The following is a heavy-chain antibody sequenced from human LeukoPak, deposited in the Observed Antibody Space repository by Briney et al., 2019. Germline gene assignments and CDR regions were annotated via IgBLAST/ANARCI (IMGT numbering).Heavy chain of an antibody. CDR1: GGTFSSNA. CDR2: IIPIFAIA. V-gene: IGHV1-69*04. D-gene: IGHD3-10*01. Sequence: SVKVSCKASGGTFSSNAISWVRQAPGQGLEWMGRIIPIFAIANYAQKFQGRVTITADKSTSTAYMELSSLRSEDTAVYYCARDMADGGYNYGMDVWGLGTTVTVSS. J-gene: IGHJ6*02. CDR3: ARDMADGGYNYGMDV.